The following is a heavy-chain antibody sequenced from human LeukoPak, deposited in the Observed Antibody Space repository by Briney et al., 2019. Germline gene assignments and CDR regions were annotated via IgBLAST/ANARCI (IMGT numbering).Heavy chain of an antibody. CDR3: ASGETGSTLGGY. Sequence: SETLSLTCTVSGGPLSAYYWTWIRQPPGEGLEWIGYIYDTGNTNYNPSLKGRVTISVDTSKNQFSLKLTSVTAADTAVYYCASGETGSTLGGYWGQGTLVTVSS. J-gene: IGHJ4*02. CDR1: GGPLSAYY. D-gene: IGHD1-1*01. V-gene: IGHV4-59*01. CDR2: IYDTGNT.